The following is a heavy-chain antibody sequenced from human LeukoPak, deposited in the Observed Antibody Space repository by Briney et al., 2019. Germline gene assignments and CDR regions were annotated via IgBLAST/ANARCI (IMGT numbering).Heavy chain of an antibody. V-gene: IGHV4-30-4*08. D-gene: IGHD3-10*01. J-gene: IGHJ4*02. CDR1: GGSISSGDYY. Sequence: SETLSLTCTVSGGSISSGDYYWSWIRQPPGKGLEWIGYIYYSGSTYYNPSLKSRVTISVDTSKNQFSLKLSSVTAAATAVYYCAGLGVRGVIKGVFGYWGQGTLVTVSS. CDR3: AGLGVRGVIKGVFGY. CDR2: IYYSGST.